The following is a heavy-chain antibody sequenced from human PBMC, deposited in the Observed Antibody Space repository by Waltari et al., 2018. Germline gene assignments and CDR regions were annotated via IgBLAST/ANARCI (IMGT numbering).Heavy chain of an antibody. V-gene: IGHV4-34*01. Sequence: QVQLQQWGAGLLKPSETLSRTCDVYGGSFSGYYWSWIRKPPGKGLEWIGEINHSGSTNYYPSLKSRVTISVNTSKTQFSLKLSSVTAADTAVYYCARAWISLILGATSAFDIWGQGTMVTVS. D-gene: IGHD1-26*01. CDR1: GGSFSGYY. J-gene: IGHJ3*02. CDR2: INHSGST. CDR3: ARAWISLILGATSAFDI.